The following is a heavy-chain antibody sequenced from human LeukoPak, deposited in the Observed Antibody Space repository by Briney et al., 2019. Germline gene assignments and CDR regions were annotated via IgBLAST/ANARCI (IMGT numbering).Heavy chain of an antibody. J-gene: IGHJ4*02. Sequence: GGSLRLSCAASGSTFSDYTLNWVRQPPGKGLEWVSSITGDSTYIYYADSVKGRFTVSRDNAKNSLYLHINSLRAEDTAVYYCARVQGSPYWGQGTLVTVSS. V-gene: IGHV3-21*01. CDR3: ARVQGSPY. CDR2: ITGDSTYI. CDR1: GSTFSDYT.